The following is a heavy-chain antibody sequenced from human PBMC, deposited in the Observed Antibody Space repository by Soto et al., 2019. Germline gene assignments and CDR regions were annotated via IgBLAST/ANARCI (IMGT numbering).Heavy chain of an antibody. V-gene: IGHV4-30-4*01. D-gene: IGHD2-2*02. Sequence: SETLSLTCTVSGGSISSGDYYWSWIRQPPGKGLEWIGYIYYSGSTYYNPSLKSRVTISVDTSKNQFSLNLSSVTAADTAVYYCATCYTVNNWFDPWGQGXLVTVYS. CDR1: GGSISSGDYY. CDR3: ATCYTVNNWFDP. J-gene: IGHJ5*02. CDR2: IYYSGST.